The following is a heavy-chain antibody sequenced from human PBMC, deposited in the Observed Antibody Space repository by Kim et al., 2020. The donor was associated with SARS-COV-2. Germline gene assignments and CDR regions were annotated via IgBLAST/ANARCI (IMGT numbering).Heavy chain of an antibody. CDR3: ARAKARIQLWSPKVYDFDY. V-gene: IGHV3-48*03. D-gene: IGHD5-18*01. J-gene: IGHJ4*02. Sequence: RSTISRDNAKNALYLQMNSLRAEDTAVYYCARAKARIQLWSPKVYDFDYWGQGTLVTVAS.